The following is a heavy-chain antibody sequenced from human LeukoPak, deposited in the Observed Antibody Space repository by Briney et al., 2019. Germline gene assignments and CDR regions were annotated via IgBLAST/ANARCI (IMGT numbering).Heavy chain of an antibody. CDR3: ARGPRIYYPFDY. V-gene: IGHV3-30-3*01. D-gene: IGHD3-22*01. J-gene: IGHJ4*02. CDR2: ISYDGSNK. Sequence: TGGSLRLSCAASGFPFSSYAMHWVRQAPGKGLEWVAVISYDGSNKYYADSVKGRFTISRDNSKNTLYLQMNSLRAEDTAVYYCARGPRIYYPFDYWGQGTLVTVSS. CDR1: GFPFSSYA.